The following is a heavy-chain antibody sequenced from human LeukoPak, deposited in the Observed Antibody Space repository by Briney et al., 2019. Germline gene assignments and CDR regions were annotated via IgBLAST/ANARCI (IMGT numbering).Heavy chain of an antibody. V-gene: IGHV4-59*01. D-gene: IGHD3-10*01. CDR1: GGSMNTYY. CDR2: MYYSGYT. Sequence: SETLFLTCTVSGGSMNTYYWSWIRQPPGKGLEWIGYMYYSGYTNYSPSLKSRITISVDTAKKQISLNLTSVTAADTGVYYCAASISRWHWFDPWGQGTLVTVSS. J-gene: IGHJ5*01. CDR3: AASISRWHWFDP.